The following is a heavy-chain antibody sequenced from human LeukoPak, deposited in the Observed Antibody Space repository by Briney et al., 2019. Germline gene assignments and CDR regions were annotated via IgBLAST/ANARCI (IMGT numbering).Heavy chain of an antibody. D-gene: IGHD6-13*01. Sequence: SETLCLSSALAVGSFRIFFGCRVSASPGGRRGSAGYIYYSGSTNYNPSLKSRVTISVDTSKNQFSLKLSSVTAADTAVYYCARDVAAGSSHFDYWGQGTLVTVSS. CDR3: ARDVAAGSSHFDY. CDR2: IYYSGST. V-gene: IGHV4-59*13. CDR1: VGSFRIFF. J-gene: IGHJ4*02.